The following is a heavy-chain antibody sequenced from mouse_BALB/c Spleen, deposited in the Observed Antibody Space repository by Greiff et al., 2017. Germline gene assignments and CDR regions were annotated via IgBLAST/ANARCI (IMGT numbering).Heavy chain of an antibody. V-gene: IGHV2-2*02. Sequence: VQLVESGPGLVQPSQSLSITCTVSGFSLTSYGVHWVRQSPGKGLEWLGVIWSGGSTDYNAAFISRLSISKDNSKSQVFFKMNSLQANDPAIYYCARCYGSSYVGYYAMDYWGQGTSVTVSS. CDR1: GFSLTSYG. CDR2: IWSGGST. D-gene: IGHD1-1*01. J-gene: IGHJ4*01. CDR3: ARCYGSSYVGYYAMDY.